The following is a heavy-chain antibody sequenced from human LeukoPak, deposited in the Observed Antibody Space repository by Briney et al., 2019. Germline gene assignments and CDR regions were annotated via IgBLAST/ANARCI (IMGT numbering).Heavy chain of an antibody. D-gene: IGHD3-22*01. J-gene: IGHJ3*02. Sequence: PGRSLRLSCAASGFTFSSYGMHWVRPAPGKGLEWVAVISYDGSNKYYADSVKGRFTISRDNSKNTLYLQMNSLRAEDTAVYYCAKAEMFFSGYYFKDAFDIWGQGTMVTVSS. CDR3: AKAEMFFSGYYFKDAFDI. V-gene: IGHV3-30*18. CDR1: GFTFSSYG. CDR2: ISYDGSNK.